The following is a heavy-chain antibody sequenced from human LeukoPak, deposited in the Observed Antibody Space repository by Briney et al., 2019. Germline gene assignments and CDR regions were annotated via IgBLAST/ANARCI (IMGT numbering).Heavy chain of an antibody. CDR2: IYYSGST. V-gene: IGHV4-31*03. D-gene: IGHD3-9*01. Sequence: SQTLSLTCTVSGGSISSGGYYWSWIRQHPGKGLEWIGYIYYSGSTYYNPSLKSRVTISVDTSKNQFSLKLSSVTAADTAVYYCARVQKYDILTGYRLRAFDIWGQGTMVTVSS. J-gene: IGHJ3*02. CDR3: ARVQKYDILTGYRLRAFDI. CDR1: GGSISSGGYY.